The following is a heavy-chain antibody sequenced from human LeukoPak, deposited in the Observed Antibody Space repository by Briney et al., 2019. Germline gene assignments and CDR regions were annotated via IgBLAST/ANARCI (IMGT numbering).Heavy chain of an antibody. CDR3: ARVVGYCSSTSCYTQVYYYYYMDV. CDR1: GGSISSGDYY. J-gene: IGHJ6*03. V-gene: IGHV4-30-4*08. D-gene: IGHD2-2*02. CDR2: IYYSGST. Sequence: PSETLSLTCTVSGGSISSGDYYWSWIRQPPGKGLEWIGYIYYSGSTYYNPSLKSRVTISVDTSKNQFSLKLSSVTAADTAVYYCARVVGYCSSTSCYTQVYYYYYMDVWGKGTTVTVSS.